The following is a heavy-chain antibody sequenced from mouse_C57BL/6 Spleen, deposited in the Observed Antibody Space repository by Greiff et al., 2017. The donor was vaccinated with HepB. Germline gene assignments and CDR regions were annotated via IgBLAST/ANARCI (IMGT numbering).Heavy chain of an antibody. Sequence: QVQLKQPGAELVKPGASVKLSCKASGYTFTSYWMHWVKQRPGQGLEWIGMIHPNSGSTNYNEKFKIKATLTVDKSSSTAYLQLSSLTSEDSAVYYCARKWTAQALFDYWGQGTTLTVSS. CDR1: GYTFTSYW. CDR3: ARKWTAQALFDY. D-gene: IGHD3-2*02. J-gene: IGHJ2*01. V-gene: IGHV1-64*01. CDR2: IHPNSGST.